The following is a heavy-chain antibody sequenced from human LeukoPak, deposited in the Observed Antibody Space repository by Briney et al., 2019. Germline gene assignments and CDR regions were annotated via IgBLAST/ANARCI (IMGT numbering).Heavy chain of an antibody. V-gene: IGHV4-39*07. CDR2: IYYSGST. CDR3: ARVDPGADYYMDV. J-gene: IGHJ6*03. D-gene: IGHD4/OR15-4a*01. CDR1: GGSISSSSYY. Sequence: SETLSLTCTVSGGSISSSSYYWGWIRQPPGKGLEWIGSIYYSGSTNYNPSLKSRVTISVDTSKNQFSLKLSSVTAADTAIYYCARVDPGADYYMDVWGKGTTVTVSS.